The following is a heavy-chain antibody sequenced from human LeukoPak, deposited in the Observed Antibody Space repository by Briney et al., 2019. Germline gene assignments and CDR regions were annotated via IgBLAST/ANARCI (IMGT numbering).Heavy chain of an antibody. V-gene: IGHV3-20*04. D-gene: IGHD2-15*01. Sequence: GGSLRLSCASSGFTFDDYGISWVRQAPGKGLELVSGINWKGGSTGYADSVKGRFTISRDNAKNSLYLQMNSLRAEDTAVYYCARDAAPIRGSCYYGCSYYYYMDVWGKGTTVTVSS. CDR3: ARDAAPIRGSCYYGCSYYYYMDV. J-gene: IGHJ6*03. CDR2: INWKGGST. CDR1: GFTFDDYG.